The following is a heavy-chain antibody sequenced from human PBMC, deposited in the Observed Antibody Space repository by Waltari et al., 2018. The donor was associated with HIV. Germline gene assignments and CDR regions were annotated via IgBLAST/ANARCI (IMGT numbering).Heavy chain of an antibody. D-gene: IGHD6-19*01. Sequence: EVQLVESGGGMVKPGGALRLSCAGSGFTLSSYGMNWVRQAPGKGLEWVAYISSSSGHMKYADSVKGRFTISRDNAKNSLYLQINSLRAEDTAVYYCASRSSGRVAYGLDVWGQGTTVIVSS. CDR1: GFTLSSYG. V-gene: IGHV3-21*01. CDR2: ISSSSGHM. CDR3: ASRSSGRVAYGLDV. J-gene: IGHJ6*02.